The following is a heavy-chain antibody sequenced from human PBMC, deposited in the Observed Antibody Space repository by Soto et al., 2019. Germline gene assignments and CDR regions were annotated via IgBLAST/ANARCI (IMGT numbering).Heavy chain of an antibody. CDR2: IYYIGST. J-gene: IGHJ5*02. D-gene: IGHD3-16*02. CDR3: AGRNSLASVSLNFRELSNYKWIDP. CDR1: GDSITNSNYY. V-gene: IGHV4-39*01. Sequence: QLQLQESGPGLVKPSETLPLTCTVSGDSITNSNYYWGWFRQPPGKGLEWIASIYYIGSTYYNPSIKSRVTMAVDTSNNQFSLNLTSVTASDTAVYYCAGRNSLASVSLNFRELSNYKWIDPWGPGTLVTVSS.